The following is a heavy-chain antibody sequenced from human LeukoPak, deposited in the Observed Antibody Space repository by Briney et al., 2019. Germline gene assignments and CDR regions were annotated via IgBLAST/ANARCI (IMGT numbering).Heavy chain of an antibody. CDR3: AKPLGVVVSDDAFDI. Sequence: PGGSLRLSCAASGFTVSSNYMSWVRQAPGKGLEWVSVIYSGGSTYYADSVKGRFTISRDNSKNTLYLQMNSLRAEDTAVYYCAKPLGVVVSDDAFDIWGQGTMVTVSS. J-gene: IGHJ3*02. CDR1: GFTVSSNY. CDR2: IYSGGST. V-gene: IGHV3-53*01. D-gene: IGHD3-22*01.